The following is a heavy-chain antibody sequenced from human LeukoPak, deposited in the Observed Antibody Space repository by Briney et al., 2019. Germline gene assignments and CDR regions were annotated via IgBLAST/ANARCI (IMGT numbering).Heavy chain of an antibody. V-gene: IGHV3-7*01. D-gene: IGHD4-17*01. J-gene: IGHJ6*03. CDR2: IKQDGSEN. CDR3: ARGGVDYGDYVDYYYYMDV. Sequence: GGSLRLSCAASGFTFSSYWMSWVRQAPGKGLEWVANIKQDGSENYYVDSVKGRFTISRDNAKNSLYLQMNSLRAEDTAVYYCARGGVDYGDYVDYYYYMDVWGKGTTVTVSS. CDR1: GFTFSSYW.